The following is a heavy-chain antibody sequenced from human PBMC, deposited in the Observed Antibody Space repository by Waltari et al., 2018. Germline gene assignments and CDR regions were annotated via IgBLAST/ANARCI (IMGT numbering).Heavy chain of an antibody. CDR2: ISYDGSNK. J-gene: IGHJ4*02. CDR3: ARDWGAYGDYVDY. Sequence: QVQLVESGGGVVQPGRSLRLSCAASGFTFSSYAMHWVRQAPGKGLEWVAVISYDGSNKYYADSVKGRFTISRDNSKNTLYLQMNSLRAEDTAVYYCARDWGAYGDYVDYWGQGTLVIVSS. CDR1: GFTFSSYA. D-gene: IGHD4-17*01. V-gene: IGHV3-30-3*01.